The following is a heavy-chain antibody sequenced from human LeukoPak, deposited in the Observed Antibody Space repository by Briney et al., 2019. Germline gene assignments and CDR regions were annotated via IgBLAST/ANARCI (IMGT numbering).Heavy chain of an antibody. CDR3: AKSPPPYVPKAFDV. D-gene: IGHD3-10*02. J-gene: IGHJ3*01. Sequence: GSLRLSCAASGFTFNNYAMSWVRQAPGKGLEWVSAISGSGGYTHYVDSVKGRFTISRDNSKNTLYLHMNSLRVEDTAVYYCAKSPPPYVPKAFDVWGQGTMVTISS. V-gene: IGHV3-23*01. CDR1: GFTFNNYA. CDR2: ISGSGGYT.